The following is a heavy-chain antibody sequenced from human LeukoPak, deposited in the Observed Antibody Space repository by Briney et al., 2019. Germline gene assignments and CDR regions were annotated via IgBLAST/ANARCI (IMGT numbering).Heavy chain of an antibody. Sequence: GGSLRLSCAASGFTFSSYAMPWVRQAPGKGLEWVAVISYDGSNKYYADSVKGRFTISRDNSKNTLYLQMNSLRAEDTAVYYCARDSVWFGDTPLGYFDYWGQGTLVTVSS. CDR2: ISYDGSNK. V-gene: IGHV3-30-3*01. CDR3: ARDSVWFGDTPLGYFDY. CDR1: GFTFSSYA. D-gene: IGHD3-10*01. J-gene: IGHJ4*02.